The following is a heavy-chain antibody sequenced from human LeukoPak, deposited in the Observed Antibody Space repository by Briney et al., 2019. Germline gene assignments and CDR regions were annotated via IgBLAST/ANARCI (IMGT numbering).Heavy chain of an antibody. J-gene: IGHJ4*02. CDR3: TRDGSGSYSGY. CDR1: GFTFGDYA. CDR2: IRSKAYGGTT. Sequence: GGSLRLSCTASGFTFGDYAVSWVRQAPGKGLEWVGFIRSKAYGGTTEYAASVKGRFTISRDDSKSIAYLQMNSLKTEDTAVYYCTRDGSGSYSGYWGQGTLVTVSS. V-gene: IGHV3-49*04. D-gene: IGHD3-10*01.